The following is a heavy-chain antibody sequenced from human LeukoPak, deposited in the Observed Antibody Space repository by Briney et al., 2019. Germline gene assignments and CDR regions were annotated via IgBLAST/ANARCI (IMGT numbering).Heavy chain of an antibody. CDR3: AKDETRDGYNYAYYYYMDV. CDR2: IRYDGSNK. V-gene: IGHV3-30*02. D-gene: IGHD5-24*01. Sequence: PGGSLRLSCAASGFTFSSYGMHWVRQAPGKGLEWVAFIRYDGSNKYYADSVKGRFTISRDNSKNTLYLQMNSLRAEDTAVYYCAKDETRDGYNYAYYYYMDVWGKGTTVTISS. CDR1: GFTFSSYG. J-gene: IGHJ6*03.